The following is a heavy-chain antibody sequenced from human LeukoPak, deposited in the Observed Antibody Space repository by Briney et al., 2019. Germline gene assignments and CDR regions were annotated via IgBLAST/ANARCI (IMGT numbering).Heavy chain of an antibody. CDR3: ARVFGGPVSRRFDP. D-gene: IGHD4-23*01. J-gene: IGHJ5*02. CDR1: GYSISSAYY. Sequence: PSETLSLTCTVSGYSISSAYYWGWIRQPPEKGLEGIGSIYHSGSTYYNPSLKSRVTISADTSKNQFSLKLSSVTAADTAVYYCARVFGGPVSRRFDPWGQGTLVTVSS. V-gene: IGHV4-38-2*02. CDR2: IYHSGST.